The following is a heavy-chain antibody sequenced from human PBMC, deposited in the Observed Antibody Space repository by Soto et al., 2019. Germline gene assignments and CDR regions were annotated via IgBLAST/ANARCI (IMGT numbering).Heavy chain of an antibody. CDR2: ISSSGSTI. CDR3: ASCKLGGMDV. J-gene: IGHJ6*02. Sequence: EVQLVESGGGLVQPGGSLRLSCAASGFTFSSYEMNWVRQAPGKGLEWVSYISSSGSTIYYADSVKGRFTISRDNAKNSLYLQMNSLRAEDTAVYYCASCKLGGMDVWGQGTTVTVSS. D-gene: IGHD3-16*01. CDR1: GFTFSSYE. V-gene: IGHV3-48*03.